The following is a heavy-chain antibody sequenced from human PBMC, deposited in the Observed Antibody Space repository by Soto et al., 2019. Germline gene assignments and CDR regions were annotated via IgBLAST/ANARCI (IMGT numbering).Heavy chain of an antibody. CDR1: GFTFSSFG. D-gene: IGHD3-3*01. CDR3: ALEASYYSLWSGYYPSRYGMDV. CDR2: IWYDGSKK. Sequence: QVQVVESGGGVVQPGRSLRLSCAASGFTFSSFGMHWVRQAPGKGLEWVSPIWYDGSKKSYGDSVKGRFTISRDNSRNTVYLQMGSMRPDDTAVYYCALEASYYSLWSGYYPSRYGMDVWGQGTKVTVSS. V-gene: IGHV3-33*01. J-gene: IGHJ6*02.